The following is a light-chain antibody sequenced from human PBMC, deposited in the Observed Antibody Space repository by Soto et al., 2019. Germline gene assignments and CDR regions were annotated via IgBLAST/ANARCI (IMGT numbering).Light chain of an antibody. CDR1: SSDVGDYNY. CDR3: SSYTSSSTLV. J-gene: IGLJ1*01. Sequence: QSALTQPASVSGSPGQSITISCTGTSSDVGDYNYVSWYQQHPGKAPKVMIYDVSNRPSGVSNRFSGSKSGNTASLTISRLQAEDEADYYCSSYTSSSTLVFGTGTKLTVL. CDR2: DVS. V-gene: IGLV2-14*01.